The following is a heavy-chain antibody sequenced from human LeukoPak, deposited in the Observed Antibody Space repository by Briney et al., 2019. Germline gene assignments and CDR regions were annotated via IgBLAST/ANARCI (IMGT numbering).Heavy chain of an antibody. CDR2: INPNSGGT. D-gene: IGHD3-22*01. CDR3: ARAPNYYDSRWNYYMDV. J-gene: IGHJ6*03. Sequence: ASVKVSCKASGYTFTGYYMHWVRQAPGQGLEWMGWINPNSGGTNFAQKFQGRVTMTRDTSISTAYMELSRLRSDDTAVYYCARAPNYYDSRWNYYMDVWGKGTTVTVSS. CDR1: GYTFTGYY. V-gene: IGHV1-2*02.